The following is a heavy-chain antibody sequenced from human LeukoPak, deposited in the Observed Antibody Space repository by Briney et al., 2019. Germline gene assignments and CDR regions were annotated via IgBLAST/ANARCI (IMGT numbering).Heavy chain of an antibody. D-gene: IGHD3-22*01. V-gene: IGHV4-34*01. Sequence: SETLSLTCAVYRGSFSDTYWTWIRQPPGKGLEWIGEINHSGSTKYNPSLKRRVTISVDTSKNQFSLKLNSATAADTAMYYCARGHYDSTGYYFRGIEYWGQGTLVSVSS. J-gene: IGHJ4*02. CDR2: INHSGST. CDR3: ARGHYDSTGYYFRGIEY. CDR1: RGSFSDTY.